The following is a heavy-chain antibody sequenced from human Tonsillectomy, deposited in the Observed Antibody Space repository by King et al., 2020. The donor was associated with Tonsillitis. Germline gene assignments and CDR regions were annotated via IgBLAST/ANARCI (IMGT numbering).Heavy chain of an antibody. Sequence: VQLVESGGGLVKPGGSLRLSCAASGFSFSDYYMNWIRQAPGKGLEWISHISTGGRTIYYADSVKGRLTISRDNAKNSLYLQMNSLRAEDTAVYYCARGGYCSTSTCYRGDHLDFWGQGSLVTVSS. J-gene: IGHJ4*02. D-gene: IGHD2-2*02. CDR2: ISTGGRTI. V-gene: IGHV3-11*01. CDR3: ARGGYCSTSTCYRGDHLDF. CDR1: GFSFSDYY.